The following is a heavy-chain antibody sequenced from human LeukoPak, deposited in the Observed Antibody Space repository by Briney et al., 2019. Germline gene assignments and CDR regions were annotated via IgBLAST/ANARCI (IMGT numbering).Heavy chain of an antibody. V-gene: IGHV1-58*02. D-gene: IGHD1-26*01. CDR2: IDVGSGNT. CDR1: GFTFTSSA. J-gene: IGHJ4*02. Sequence: SVKVSCKASGFTFTSSAMQWVRQARGQRLEWIGWIDVGSGNTRYAQKFQERVTITRDMSTSTAYLDLSRLTFDDTAVNYCAADLGSGGATVYFDYWGQGTLVTVSS. CDR3: AADLGSGGATVYFDY.